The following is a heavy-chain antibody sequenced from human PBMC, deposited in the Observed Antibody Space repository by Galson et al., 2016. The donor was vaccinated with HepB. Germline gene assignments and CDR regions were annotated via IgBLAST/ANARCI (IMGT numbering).Heavy chain of an antibody. V-gene: IGHV3-23*01. J-gene: IGHJ4*02. D-gene: IGHD3-22*01. CDR1: GFTFSNYA. CDR2: ISGSGDST. Sequence: SLRLSCAAAGFTFSNYAMSWVRQAPGKGLEWVSTISGSGDSTYYADSGKGRFTISRDKSKNTLYLQMNSLRAEYTAVYYCTKDGDSTGYYYSKFNWGQGTLVTVSS. CDR3: TKDGDSTGYYYSKFN.